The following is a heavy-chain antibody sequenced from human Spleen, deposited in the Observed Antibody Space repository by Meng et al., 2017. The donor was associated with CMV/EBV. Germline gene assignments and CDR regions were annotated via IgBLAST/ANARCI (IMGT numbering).Heavy chain of an antibody. D-gene: IGHD1-26*01. CDR1: GYTFTSYG. Sequence: VRLGQLGAGGKQPGASVNVSCKSSGYTFTSYGISLVRQAPGQGLEWMGWISAYNGNTNYAQKLQGRVTMTTDTSTSTAYMELRSLRSDDTAVYYCAIRYSGSKSVLDYWGQGTLVTVSS. CDR3: AIRYSGSKSVLDY. J-gene: IGHJ4*02. V-gene: IGHV1-18*01. CDR2: ISAYNGNT.